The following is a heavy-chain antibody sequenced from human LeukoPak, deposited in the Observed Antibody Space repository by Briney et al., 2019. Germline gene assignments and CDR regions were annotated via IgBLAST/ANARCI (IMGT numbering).Heavy chain of an antibody. CDR3: ARDRDSSGSFDY. D-gene: IGHD3-22*01. J-gene: IGHJ4*02. V-gene: IGHV4-59*01. CDR1: GGSISSYY. CDR2: IYYSGST. Sequence: SETLSLTCTVSGGSISSYYWSWIRQPPGKGLEGMGYIYYSGSTNYNPSLKSRVTISVATSKNQFSLKLSSVTAADTAVYYCARDRDSSGSFDYWGQGTLVTVSS.